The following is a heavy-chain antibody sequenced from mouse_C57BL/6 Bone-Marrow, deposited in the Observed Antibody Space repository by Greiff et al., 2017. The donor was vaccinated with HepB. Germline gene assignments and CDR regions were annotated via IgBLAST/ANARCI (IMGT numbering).Heavy chain of an antibody. CDR3: ARDYGSSSLALAY. V-gene: IGHV1-50*01. J-gene: IGHJ3*01. CDR1: GYTFTSYW. CDR2: IDPSDSYT. D-gene: IGHD1-1*01. Sequence: VQLQQPGAELVKPGASVKLSCKASGYTFTSYWMQWVKQRPGQGLEWIGEIDPSDSYTNYNQKFKGKATLTVDTSSSTAYMQLSSLTSEDSAVYYCARDYGSSSLALAYWGQGTLVTVSA.